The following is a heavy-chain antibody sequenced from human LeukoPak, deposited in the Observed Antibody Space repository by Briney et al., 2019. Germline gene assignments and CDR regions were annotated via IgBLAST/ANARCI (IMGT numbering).Heavy chain of an antibody. CDR3: ARDLATMVPDY. V-gene: IGHV3-30-3*01. J-gene: IGHJ4*02. Sequence: AGGSLRLSCAASGFTFSSYAMSWVRQAPGKGLEWVAVISYDGSNKYYADSVKGRFTISRDNSKNTLYLQMNSLRAEDTAVYYCARDLATMVPDYWGQGTLVTVSS. CDR1: GFTFSSYA. D-gene: IGHD3-10*01. CDR2: ISYDGSNK.